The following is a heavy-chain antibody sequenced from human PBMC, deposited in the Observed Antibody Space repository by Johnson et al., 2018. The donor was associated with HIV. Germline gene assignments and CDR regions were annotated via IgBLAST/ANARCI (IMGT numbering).Heavy chain of an antibody. D-gene: IGHD6-13*01. CDR3: AKELGSSWYHYAFDI. CDR1: EFTFSSYA. J-gene: IGHJ3*02. V-gene: IGHV3-30*04. Sequence: QVQLVESGGGVVQPGRSLRLSCAASEFTFSSYAMHWVRQAPGKGLEWVAVISYDGTNKYYADSVKGRFTISRDNSKNTLYLQMNSLRAEDTAVYYCAKELGSSWYHYAFDIWGQGTMVTVSS. CDR2: ISYDGTNK.